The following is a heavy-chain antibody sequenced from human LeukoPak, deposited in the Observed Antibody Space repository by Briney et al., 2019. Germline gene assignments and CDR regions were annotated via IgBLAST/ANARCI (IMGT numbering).Heavy chain of an antibody. Sequence: ASVTVSCKASGGTFSSYAISWVRQAPGQGLEWMGGIIPIFGTANYAQKFQGRVTITADKSTSTAYMELSSLRSEDTAVYYCARDRVCSGGSCYSYFDYWGQGTLVTVSS. J-gene: IGHJ4*02. CDR2: IIPIFGTA. V-gene: IGHV1-69*06. D-gene: IGHD2-15*01. CDR1: GGTFSSYA. CDR3: ARDRVCSGGSCYSYFDY.